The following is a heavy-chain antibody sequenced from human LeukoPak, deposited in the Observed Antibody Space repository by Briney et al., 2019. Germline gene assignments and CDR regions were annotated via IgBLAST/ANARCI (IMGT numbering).Heavy chain of an antibody. Sequence: GGSLRLSCAASGFSFSSYEMNWVRQAPGKGLEWVSYISSSGSTIYYADSVKGRFTISRDNAKNSLYLQMNSLRAEDTAVYYCARDLAVAAAGTGFDYWGQGTLVTVSS. CDR3: ARDLAVAAAGTGFDY. J-gene: IGHJ4*02. V-gene: IGHV3-48*03. CDR1: GFSFSSYE. CDR2: ISSSGSTI. D-gene: IGHD6-13*01.